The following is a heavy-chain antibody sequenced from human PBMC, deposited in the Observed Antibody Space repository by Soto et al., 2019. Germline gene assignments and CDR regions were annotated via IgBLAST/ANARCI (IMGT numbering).Heavy chain of an antibody. CDR2: MNPNSGNT. V-gene: IGHV1-8*01. D-gene: IGHD6-6*01. J-gene: IGHJ6*02. Sequence: ASVKVSCKASGYTFTSYDINWVRQATGQGLEWMGWMNPNSGNTGYAQKFQGRVTMTRSTSMSTAYMELSSLRSEDTAVYYCARGIGSSSLYGMDVWGQGTTVTVSS. CDR1: GYTFTSYD. CDR3: ARGIGSSSLYGMDV.